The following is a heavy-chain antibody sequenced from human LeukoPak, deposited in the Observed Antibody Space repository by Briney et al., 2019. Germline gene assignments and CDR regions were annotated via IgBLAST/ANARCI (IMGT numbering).Heavy chain of an antibody. Sequence: PGGSLRLSCAASGFTFSSYGMHWVRQAPGKGLEWVAVIWYDGSNKYYADSVKGRFTISRDNSKNTLYLQMNSLRAEDTAVYYCARELSGIVGATDYWGQGTLVTVSS. D-gene: IGHD1-26*01. J-gene: IGHJ4*02. CDR1: GFTFSSYG. CDR3: ARELSGIVGATDY. V-gene: IGHV3-33*01. CDR2: IWYDGSNK.